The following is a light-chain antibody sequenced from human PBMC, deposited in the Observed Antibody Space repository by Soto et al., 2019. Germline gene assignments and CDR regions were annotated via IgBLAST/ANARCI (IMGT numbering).Light chain of an antibody. Sequence: EIVLYQSPATLSVSPGGRATLSCRASQSVSGYLAWYQQKPGQAPRLLISGASTRAAGVPDRFSGSGSGTDFTLTIGRLEPEDLAVYYCQQYDSSPRTFGQGTKVDIK. CDR3: QQYDSSPRT. J-gene: IGKJ1*01. V-gene: IGKV3-20*01. CDR1: QSVSGY. CDR2: GAS.